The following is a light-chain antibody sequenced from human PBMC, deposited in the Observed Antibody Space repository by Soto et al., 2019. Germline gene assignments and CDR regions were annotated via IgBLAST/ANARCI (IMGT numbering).Light chain of an antibody. CDR1: QSVSSSY. Sequence: EIVLTQSPGTLSLSPGERATLSCRASQSVSSSYLAWYQQKPGQAPRLLIYDASSSATGIPDRFSGSGSGTDFTLTISRLEPEDFAVYYCHQYGSSPPNTFGQGTRLEIK. J-gene: IGKJ5*01. V-gene: IGKV3-20*01. CDR3: HQYGSSPPNT. CDR2: DAS.